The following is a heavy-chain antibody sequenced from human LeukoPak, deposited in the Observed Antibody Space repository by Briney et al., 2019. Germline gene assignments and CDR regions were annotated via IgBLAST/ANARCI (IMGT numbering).Heavy chain of an antibody. CDR3: ARVMVSGAAGMDYFDY. Sequence: GGSLRLSCAASGFTVSSNYMSWVRQAPGKGLEWVSIIYSGGSAYYADSLKDRFTISRDNSENSVYLQINSLRVEDTAVYYCARVMVSGAAGMDYFDYWGQGTLVTVSS. V-gene: IGHV3-66*01. CDR1: GFTVSSNY. J-gene: IGHJ4*02. D-gene: IGHD6-13*01. CDR2: IYSGGSA.